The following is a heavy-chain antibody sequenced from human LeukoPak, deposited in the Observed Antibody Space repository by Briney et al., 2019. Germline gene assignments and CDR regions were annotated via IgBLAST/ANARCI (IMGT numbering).Heavy chain of an antibody. V-gene: IGHV1-69*05. CDR2: IITIFGTA. CDR3: ARNWVTISDVAFDI. D-gene: IGHD3-3*01. CDR1: GGTFSSYA. J-gene: IGHJ3*02. Sequence: GASVKVSCKASGGTFSSYAISWVRQAPGQGLEWMGGIITIFGTANYAQTFQGRVTITTDESTSTAYMELSSLRSEDKAVYYCARNWVTISDVAFDIWGQGTMVTVSS.